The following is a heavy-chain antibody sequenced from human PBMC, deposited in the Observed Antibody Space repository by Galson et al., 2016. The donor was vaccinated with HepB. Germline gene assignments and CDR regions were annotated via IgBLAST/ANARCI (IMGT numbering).Heavy chain of an antibody. CDR2: IYYSGST. Sequence: ETLSLTCIVSGDSISRNSYYWGWIRQPPGKGLEWIGSIYYSGSTYYNPSLQSRVTISVDTSKNQFSLKLSSVTAADTAVYYCARQGFCSGGSCYHRMFDYWGQGTLVTVSS. CDR3: ARQGFCSGGSCYHRMFDY. D-gene: IGHD2-15*01. J-gene: IGHJ4*02. V-gene: IGHV4-39*01. CDR1: GDSISRNSYY.